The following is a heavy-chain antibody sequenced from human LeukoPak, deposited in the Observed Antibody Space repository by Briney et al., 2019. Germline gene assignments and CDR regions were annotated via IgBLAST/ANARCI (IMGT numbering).Heavy chain of an antibody. J-gene: IGHJ4*02. Sequence: GGSLRLFCAASGFTFSDHYMDWVRQAPGKGLEWVGRTRNKANSYTTEYAASVKGRFTISRDDSKNSLYLQMNSLKTEDTAVYYCARVAVGGGWSFDYWGQGTLVTVSS. D-gene: IGHD6-19*01. CDR1: GFTFSDHY. CDR2: TRNKANSYTT. CDR3: ARVAVGGGWSFDY. V-gene: IGHV3-72*01.